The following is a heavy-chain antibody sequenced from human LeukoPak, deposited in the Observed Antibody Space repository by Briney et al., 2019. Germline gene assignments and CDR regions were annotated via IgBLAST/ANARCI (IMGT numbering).Heavy chain of an antibody. J-gene: IGHJ6*03. CDR1: GFTFSSYA. V-gene: IGHV3-30*07. CDR2: ISYDGSNK. CDR3: AKEGSSGWTPYYYYYMDV. Sequence: GGSLRLSCAASGFTFSSYAMHWVRQAPGKGLEWVALISYDGSNKYYADSVKGRFTISRDNSKNTLSLQMNSLRAEDTAVYYCAKEGSSGWTPYYYYYMDVWGKGTTVTISS. D-gene: IGHD6-19*01.